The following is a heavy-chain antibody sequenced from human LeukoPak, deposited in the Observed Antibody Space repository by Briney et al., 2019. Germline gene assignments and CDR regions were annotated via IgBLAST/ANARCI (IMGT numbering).Heavy chain of an antibody. CDR1: GFTFSSYS. J-gene: IGHJ5*02. CDR2: ISSSSSTI. V-gene: IGHV3-48*01. Sequence: GGSLRLSCAASGFTFSSYSMNWVRQAPGKGLEWVSYISSSSSTIYCADSVKGRFTISRDNAKNSLYLQMNSLRAEDTAVYYCARGGRKAVAGTPNWFDPWGQGTLVTVSS. D-gene: IGHD6-19*01. CDR3: ARGGRKAVAGTPNWFDP.